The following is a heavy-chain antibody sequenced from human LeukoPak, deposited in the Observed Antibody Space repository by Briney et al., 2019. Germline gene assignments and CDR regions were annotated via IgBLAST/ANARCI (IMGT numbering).Heavy chain of an antibody. CDR1: GFPFSSYW. CDR3: TRVGYIDEGIDY. J-gene: IGHJ4*02. CDR2: TKQDGSKK. Sequence: GGSLRLSCVASGFPFSSYWMTWVRQAPGKGLEWVANTKQDGSKKSYVDSVKGRFTISRDNAKNSLYLQMNSLRAEDTAIYYCTRVGYIDEGIDYWGQGTLVTVSS. D-gene: IGHD5-24*01. V-gene: IGHV3-7*04.